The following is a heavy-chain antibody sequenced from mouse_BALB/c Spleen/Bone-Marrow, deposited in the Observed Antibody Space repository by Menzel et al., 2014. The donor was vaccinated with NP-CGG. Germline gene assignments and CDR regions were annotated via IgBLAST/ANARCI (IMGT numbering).Heavy chain of an antibody. CDR2: INPDSSTI. J-gene: IGHJ4*01. V-gene: IGHV4-1*02. CDR3: ARNAYYAMVY. Sequence: EVQLVESGGGLVQPGGSLKLSCAASGFDFSRYWMSWVRQAPGKGLERIGEINPDSSTINYTPSLKDKFIISRDNAKNTLYLQMSKVRSEDTALYYCARNAYYAMVYWGQGTSVTVSS. CDR1: GFDFSRYW.